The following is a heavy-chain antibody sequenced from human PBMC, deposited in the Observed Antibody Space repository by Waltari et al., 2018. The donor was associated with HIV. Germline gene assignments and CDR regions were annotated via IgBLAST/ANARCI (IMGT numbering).Heavy chain of an antibody. J-gene: IGHJ5*02. V-gene: IGHV7-4-1*02. D-gene: IGHD6-13*01. Sequence: QVQLVQSGSELKKHGASVKVSCTASGYTFNSYAMNWVRQAPGQGLEWMGWINTNTGNPTYAQGFTGRFVFSLDTSVSTAYLQISSLKAEDTAVYYCASKSIAAAGTGAWFDPWGQGTLVTVSS. CDR2: INTNTGNP. CDR3: ASKSIAAAGTGAWFDP. CDR1: GYTFNSYA.